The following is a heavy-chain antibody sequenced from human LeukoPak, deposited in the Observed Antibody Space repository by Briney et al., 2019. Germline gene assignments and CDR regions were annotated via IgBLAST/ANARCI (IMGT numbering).Heavy chain of an antibody. Sequence: GSSVKVSCKASGGTFSGYAINWVRQAPGQGLEWMGKIIPIFGTSNYAQKFQGRVTITTDESARTAYMELSSLRSEDTALYYCAASMVTFGGIIDYYFDYWGQGTLVTVSS. CDR3: AASMVTFGGIIDYYFDY. CDR1: GGTFSGYA. CDR2: IIPIFGTS. D-gene: IGHD3-16*02. V-gene: IGHV1-69*05. J-gene: IGHJ4*02.